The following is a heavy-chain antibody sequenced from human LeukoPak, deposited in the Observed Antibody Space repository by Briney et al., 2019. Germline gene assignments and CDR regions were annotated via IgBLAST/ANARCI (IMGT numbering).Heavy chain of an antibody. CDR3: AREDRVGATGIDY. V-gene: IGHV3-48*04. CDR2: ISSSSSSTI. D-gene: IGHD1-26*01. CDR1: GFTFSSYS. Sequence: GGSLRLSCAASGFTFSSYSMNWVRQAPGKGLEWVSYISSSSSSTIYYADSVKGRFTISRDNAKNSLYLQMNSLRAEDTAVYYCAREDRVGATGIDYWGQGTLVTVSS. J-gene: IGHJ4*02.